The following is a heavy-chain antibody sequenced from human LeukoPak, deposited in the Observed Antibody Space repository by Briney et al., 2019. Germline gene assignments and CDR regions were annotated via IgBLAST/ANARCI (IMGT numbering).Heavy chain of an antibody. D-gene: IGHD5-18*01. J-gene: IGHJ4*02. Sequence: SETLSLTCTVSGDSISGYYWSWIRQPAGKGLEWIGRISTSGTTNYNPSLKSRVTISVDTSKNQFSLKLSSVTAADTAVYYCAREVNGYSPYFDYWGQGTLVTVSS. CDR1: GDSISGYY. CDR2: ISTSGTT. V-gene: IGHV4-4*07. CDR3: AREVNGYSPYFDY.